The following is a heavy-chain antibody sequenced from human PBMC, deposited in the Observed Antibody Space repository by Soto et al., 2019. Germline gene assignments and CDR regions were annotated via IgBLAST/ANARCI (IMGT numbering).Heavy chain of an antibody. CDR3: AKGHDVDY. CDR2: ISYDGSNK. CDR1: GFTFSSYG. V-gene: IGHV3-30*18. J-gene: IGHJ4*02. Sequence: QVQLVESGGGVVQPGRSLRLSCAASGFTFSSYGMHWVRQAPGKGLEWVAVISYDGSNKYYADSVKGRFTISRDNSKNTLYLQMNSLRAEDTAVYYCAKGHDVDYWGQGTLVTVSS.